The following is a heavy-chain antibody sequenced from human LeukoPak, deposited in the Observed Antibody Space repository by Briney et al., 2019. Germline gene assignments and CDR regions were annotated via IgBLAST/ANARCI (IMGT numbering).Heavy chain of an antibody. D-gene: IGHD3-10*01. J-gene: IGHJ4*02. Sequence: GGSLRLSCAASGFTFSNAWMSWVRQAPGKGLEWVGRIKSKTDGGTTDYAAPVKGRFTISRDDSKNTLYLQMNSLKTEDTAVYYRTTEGGLWFGELHPSPAFDYWGQGTLVTVSS. CDR1: GFTFSNAW. V-gene: IGHV3-15*01. CDR3: TTEGGLWFGELHPSPAFDY. CDR2: IKSKTDGGTT.